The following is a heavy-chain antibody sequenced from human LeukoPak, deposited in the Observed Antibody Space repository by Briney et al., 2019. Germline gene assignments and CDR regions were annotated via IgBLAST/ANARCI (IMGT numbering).Heavy chain of an antibody. CDR1: GSTFSSYW. CDR3: ARVASGSYYVWFDP. CDR2: ISSSGRTT. J-gene: IGHJ5*02. D-gene: IGHD1-26*01. V-gene: IGHV3-48*03. Sequence: GGSLRLSCVASGSTFSSYWMTWVRQAPGKGLEWVSYISSSGRTTYYADSVKGRFTTSRDNAKNSLYLQMNSLRAEDTAVYYCARVASGSYYVWFDPWGQGTLVTVSS.